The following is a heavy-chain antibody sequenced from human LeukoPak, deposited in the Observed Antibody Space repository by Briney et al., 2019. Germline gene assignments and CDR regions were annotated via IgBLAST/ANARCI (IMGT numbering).Heavy chain of an antibody. Sequence: ASVKVSCKVSGYTLTELSMHWVRQAPGKGLEWMGGFDPEDGDTIYAQKFQGRVTMTEDTSTDTAYMELSSLRSEDTAVYYCATASLDQIVATTYFDYWGQGTLVTVSS. D-gene: IGHD5-12*01. CDR3: ATASLDQIVATTYFDY. V-gene: IGHV1-24*01. CDR2: FDPEDGDT. CDR1: GYTLTELS. J-gene: IGHJ4*02.